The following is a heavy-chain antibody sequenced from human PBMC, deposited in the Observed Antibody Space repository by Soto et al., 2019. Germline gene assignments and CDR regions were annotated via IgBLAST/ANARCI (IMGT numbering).Heavy chain of an antibody. J-gene: IGHJ4*02. V-gene: IGHV3-21*01. Sequence: PGGSLRLSCAASGFTFSSYSMNWVRQAPGKGLEWVSSISSSSSCIYYADSVKGRFTISRDNAKNSLYLQMNSLRAEDTAVYYCARDLLDYGHEGDLGYWGQGTLVTVSS. CDR3: ARDLLDYGHEGDLGY. CDR1: GFTFSSYS. D-gene: IGHD4-17*01. CDR2: ISSSSSCI.